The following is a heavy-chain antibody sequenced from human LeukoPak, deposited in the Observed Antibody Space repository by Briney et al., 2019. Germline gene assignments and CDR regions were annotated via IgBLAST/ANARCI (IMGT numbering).Heavy chain of an antibody. Sequence: GGSLRLSCAGSGFNFTGYWMHWVRQPPGKGLVWISRIYSDGRSLTYADAVMGRFTISRDNANNMLYLQMNSLRAEDTAVYYCVRDTAEVGATYYYYYMDVWGKGTKVTVSS. J-gene: IGHJ6*03. D-gene: IGHD1-26*01. V-gene: IGHV3-74*03. CDR1: GFNFTGYW. CDR3: VRDTAEVGATYYYYYMDV. CDR2: IYSDGRSL.